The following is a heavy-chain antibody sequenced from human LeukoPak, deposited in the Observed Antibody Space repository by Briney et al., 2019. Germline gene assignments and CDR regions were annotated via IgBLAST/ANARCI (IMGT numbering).Heavy chain of an antibody. CDR2: ISAYNGNT. Sequence: ASVKVSCKASGYTFTSFGISWVRQAPGQGLEWMGWISAYNGNTNSAQKFQGRVTMTTDTSTSTAYMELRSLRSDDTAVYYCARVLGAIYFDYWGQGTLVTVSS. D-gene: IGHD1-26*01. V-gene: IGHV1-18*01. J-gene: IGHJ4*02. CDR3: ARVLGAIYFDY. CDR1: GYTFTSFG.